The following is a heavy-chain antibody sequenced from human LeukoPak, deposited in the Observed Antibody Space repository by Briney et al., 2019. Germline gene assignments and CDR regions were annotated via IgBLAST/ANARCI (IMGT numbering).Heavy chain of an antibody. D-gene: IGHD3-3*01. J-gene: IGHJ4*02. Sequence: GGSLRLSCAASGFTFDDYAMHWVRQAPGKGLEWVSGISWNSGSIGYADSVKGRFTISRDNAKNSLYLQMNSLRAEDTALYYCARDGTIFGVVIIEGIFDYWGQGTLVTVSS. V-gene: IGHV3-9*01. CDR2: ISWNSGSI. CDR3: ARDGTIFGVVIIEGIFDY. CDR1: GFTFDDYA.